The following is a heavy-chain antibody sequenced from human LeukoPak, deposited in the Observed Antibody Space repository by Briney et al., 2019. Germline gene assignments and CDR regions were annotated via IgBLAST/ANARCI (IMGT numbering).Heavy chain of an antibody. D-gene: IGHD3-22*01. J-gene: IGHJ6*03. CDR2: TYYRSKWHN. V-gene: IGHV6-1*01. CDR3: TRGSIAYYYMDV. Sequence: SQTLSLTCAISGDSVSSNSATWNWIRQSPSRGLEWLGRTYYRSKWHNEYAVSLKSRITINPDTSKNQFSLQLNSVTPEDTAVYYCTRGSIAYYYMDVWGKGTTVTISS. CDR1: GDSVSSNSAT.